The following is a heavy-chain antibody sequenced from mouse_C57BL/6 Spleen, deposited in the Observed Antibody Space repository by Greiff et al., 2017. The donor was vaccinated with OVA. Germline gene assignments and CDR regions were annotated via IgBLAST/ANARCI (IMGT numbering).Heavy chain of an antibody. V-gene: IGHV1-52*01. CDR1: GYTFTSFW. J-gene: IGHJ2*01. CDR3: ASATAYYFDY. Sequence: QVQLQQPGAELVRPGSSVKLSCKASGYTFTSFWMHWVKQRPIQGLEWIGNIDPSDSETHYTQKFKDKATLTVDKSSSTAYMQLSSLTSEDSAVYYCASATAYYFDYWGQGTTLTVSS. CDR2: IDPSDSET. D-gene: IGHD4-1*02.